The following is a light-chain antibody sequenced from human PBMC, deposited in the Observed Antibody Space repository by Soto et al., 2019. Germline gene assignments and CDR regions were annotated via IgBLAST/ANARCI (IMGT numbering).Light chain of an antibody. J-gene: IGKJ2*01. CDR2: GAY. Sequence: EIVLTQSPGTLSLSPGERATLSCRASQRVSNNYLAWYQQKPGQAPRLLIFGAYNRAAGIPDRFIGSGSGTDFSLTISRLESEDAAVYHCQQRSNWPYTFGQGTKLDIK. V-gene: IGKV3D-20*02. CDR1: QRVSNNY. CDR3: QQRSNWPYT.